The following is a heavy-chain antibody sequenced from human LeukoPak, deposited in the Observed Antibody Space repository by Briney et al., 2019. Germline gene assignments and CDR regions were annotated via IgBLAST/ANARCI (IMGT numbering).Heavy chain of an antibody. J-gene: IGHJ4*02. CDR3: AKTYYYDSSGYYYPYYFDY. CDR1: GFTFSSYA. Sequence: GGSLRLSCAASGFTFSSYAMSWVRQAPGKGLEWVSAISGSGGSTYYADSVKGRFTISRDNSKNTLYLQMNSLRAEDTAVYYRAKTYYYDSSGYYYPYYFDYWGQGTLVTVSS. CDR2: ISGSGGST. V-gene: IGHV3-23*01. D-gene: IGHD3-22*01.